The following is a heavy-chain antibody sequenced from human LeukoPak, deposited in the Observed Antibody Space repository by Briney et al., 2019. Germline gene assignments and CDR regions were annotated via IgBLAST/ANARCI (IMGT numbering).Heavy chain of an antibody. V-gene: IGHV3-23*01. CDR3: AKTQGIYKSANDY. Sequence: GGSLRLSCVASGFTFRDYVMSWVRQAPGKGLEWVSAISGSGGSTYYADSVKGRFTISRDNSKNTLYLQMNSLRAEDTAVYYCAKTQGIYKSANDYWGQGTLVTVSS. J-gene: IGHJ4*02. D-gene: IGHD5-24*01. CDR2: ISGSGGST. CDR1: GFTFRDYV.